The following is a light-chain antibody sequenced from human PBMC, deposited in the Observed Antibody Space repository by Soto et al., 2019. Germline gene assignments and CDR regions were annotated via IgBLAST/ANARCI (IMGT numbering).Light chain of an antibody. Sequence: DSQMTQSPSTLSASVGDRVTITCRASQTITRWIAWYQQKPGQAPKLLIYDVSILESGVPSRFSGSGFGTEFTLTISSLQPDDLATYYCQQYHTFWTFGQGTKVDIK. CDR3: QQYHTFWT. J-gene: IGKJ1*01. CDR2: DVS. CDR1: QTITRW. V-gene: IGKV1-5*01.